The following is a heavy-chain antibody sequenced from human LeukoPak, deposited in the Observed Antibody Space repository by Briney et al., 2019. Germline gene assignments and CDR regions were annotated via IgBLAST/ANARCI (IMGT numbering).Heavy chain of an antibody. CDR3: AGPQSTITGDFAY. CDR1: GGSISSSSYY. V-gene: IGHV4-39*01. Sequence: PSETLSLTCTVSGGSISSSSYYWGWIRQPPGKGLEWIGSIYYSGSTYYNPSLKSRVTISVDTSKNQISLKLSSVTAADTAVYYCAGPQSTITGDFAYWGQGSLVTVSS. D-gene: IGHD4-11*01. CDR2: IYYSGST. J-gene: IGHJ4*02.